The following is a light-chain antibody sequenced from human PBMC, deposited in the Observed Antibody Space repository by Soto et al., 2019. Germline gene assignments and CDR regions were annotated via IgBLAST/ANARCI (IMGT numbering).Light chain of an antibody. CDR1: QSVSSSY. CDR3: QQSYSGGT. J-gene: IGKJ1*01. CDR2: GAS. V-gene: IGKV3-20*01. Sequence: EVVLTQSPGTLSLSPGERATLSCRASQSVSSSYLAWYQQKPGQAPRLLIYGASGRATGIPDRFSGSGSGTDFTLTISRLEPEDFAVYYCQQSYSGGTFGQGTRVEIK.